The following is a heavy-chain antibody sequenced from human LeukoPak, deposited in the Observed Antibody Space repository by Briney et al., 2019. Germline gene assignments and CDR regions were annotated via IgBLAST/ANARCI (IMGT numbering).Heavy chain of an antibody. D-gene: IGHD1-26*01. CDR3: AKVVGATTRGYFDY. V-gene: IGHV3-23*01. CDR2: ISSSGGST. CDR1: GFTFSSYA. J-gene: IGHJ4*02. Sequence: GGSLRLSCAASGFTFSSYAMSWVRQAPGKGLEWVSTISSSGGSTYYADSVKGRFTISRDNSKNTLYLQMNSLRAEDAAVYYCAKVVGATTRGYFDYWGQGTLVTVSS.